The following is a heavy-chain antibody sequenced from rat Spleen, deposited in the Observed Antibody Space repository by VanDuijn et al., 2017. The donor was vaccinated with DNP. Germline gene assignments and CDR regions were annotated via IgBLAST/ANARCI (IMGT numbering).Heavy chain of an antibody. CDR3: VRWVRALDY. CDR1: GYSITSNY. D-gene: IGHD4-1*01. CDR2: INYSGST. J-gene: IGHJ2*01. Sequence: EVQLQESGPGLVKPSQSLSLTCSVTGYSITSNYWCWIRKFPGNKMEWIGHINYSGSTSYHPSLRSRIPITRDTSKNQFFLQLNSVTTEDTATYYCVRWVRALDYWGQGVMVTVSS. V-gene: IGHV3-1*01.